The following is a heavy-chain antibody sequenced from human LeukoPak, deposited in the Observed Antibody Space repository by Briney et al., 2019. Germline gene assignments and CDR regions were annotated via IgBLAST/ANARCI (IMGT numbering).Heavy chain of an antibody. CDR3: ARDFCSSTSSFFDS. CDR1: GYTFTGYH. V-gene: IGHV1-2*06. J-gene: IGHJ4*02. CDR2: INPNSGDT. D-gene: IGHD2-2*01. Sequence: ASVKVSCKASGYTFTGYHMHWVRQAPGQGLEWMGRINPNSGDTNYAQKFQGRVTMTRDTSISTAYVELSRLRSDDTAVYYCARDFCSSTSSFFDSGAQGPRFPVSS.